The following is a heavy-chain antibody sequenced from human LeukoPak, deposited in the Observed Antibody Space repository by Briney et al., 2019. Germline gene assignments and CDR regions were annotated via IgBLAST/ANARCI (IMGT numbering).Heavy chain of an antibody. CDR1: GGSFSGYY. J-gene: IGHJ5*02. V-gene: IGHV4-34*01. Sequence: SETLSLTCAVYGGSFSGYYWSWIRQPPGKGLEWIGEINHSGSTNFNPSLKSRVTISVDTSKNQFSLKLSSVTAADTAVYYCARHHLSPAGYCSGGSCYSLDWFDPWGQGTLVTVSS. D-gene: IGHD2-15*01. CDR3: ARHHLSPAGYCSGGSCYSLDWFDP. CDR2: INHSGST.